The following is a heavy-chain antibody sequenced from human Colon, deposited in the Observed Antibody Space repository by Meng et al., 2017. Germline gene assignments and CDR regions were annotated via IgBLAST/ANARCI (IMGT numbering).Heavy chain of an antibody. J-gene: IGHJ4*02. D-gene: IGHD6-6*01. CDR3: ARDIPGRLFDN. V-gene: IGHV3-21*06. Sequence: EGQLVESGGGLVKPGGSLRLSCAASGFTFTSSSFNWLRQAPGKGLEWISSISSSATYIFYADSVKGRFSISRDNAENTVYLQMNSLRGDDTAVYYCARDIPGRLFDNWGQGTLVTVSS. CDR1: GFTFTSSS. CDR2: ISSSATYI.